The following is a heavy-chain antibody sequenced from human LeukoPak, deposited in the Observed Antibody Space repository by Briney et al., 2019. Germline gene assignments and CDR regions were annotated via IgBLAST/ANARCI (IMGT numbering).Heavy chain of an antibody. CDR2: TYYKSKWYN. V-gene: IGHV6-1*01. Sequence: SQTLSLTCGISGDSVSSNRAGWNWIRQSPWRALNGRGRTYYKSKWYNDYAVSVKSRITINPDTSKNQFSLQLNSVTPEDTAVYYCASSNGSYSSTFDYWGQGTLVTVSS. CDR3: ASSNGSYSSTFDY. D-gene: IGHD1-26*01. J-gene: IGHJ4*02. CDR1: GDSVSSNRAG.